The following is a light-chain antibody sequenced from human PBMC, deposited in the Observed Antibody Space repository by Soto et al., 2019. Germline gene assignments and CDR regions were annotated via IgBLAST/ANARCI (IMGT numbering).Light chain of an antibody. V-gene: IGLV2-8*01. CDR2: EVN. Sequence: QSVLTQPPSASGSPGQSVTISCTGTSSDVGAYKFVSWYQLHPGKAPKLMIYEVNVRPSGVPDRFSGSKSGNTASLTVSGLQVEDEADYYGSSYGGRSNLVFGGGTKLTVL. J-gene: IGLJ2*01. CDR3: SSYGGRSNLV. CDR1: SSDVGAYKF.